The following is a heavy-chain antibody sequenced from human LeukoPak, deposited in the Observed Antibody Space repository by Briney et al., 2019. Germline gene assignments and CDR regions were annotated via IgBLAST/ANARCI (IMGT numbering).Heavy chain of an antibody. J-gene: IGHJ4*02. V-gene: IGHV4-59*08. CDR2: IYYSGTT. D-gene: IGHD4-17*01. CDR1: GGSISSYY. CDR3: ARAGYGDSDFDY. Sequence: SETLSLTCTVSGGSISSYYWSWIRQPPGKGLEWIGYIYYSGTTNYNPSLKSRVTISIDTSKNQFSLKLNSVTAADTAMYYCARAGYGDSDFDYWGQGTLVTVSS.